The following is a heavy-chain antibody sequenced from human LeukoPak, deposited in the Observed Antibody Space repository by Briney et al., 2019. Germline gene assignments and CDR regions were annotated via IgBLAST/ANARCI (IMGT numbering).Heavy chain of an antibody. J-gene: IGHJ4*02. V-gene: IGHV3-30*18. D-gene: IGHD3-22*01. CDR2: ISYDGSNK. CDR3: AKDPYYYDSSGYYLFGSSLDY. Sequence: GGSLRLSCAASGFTFSSYGMHWVRQAPGKGLEWVAVISYDGSNKYYADSVKGRFTISRDNSKNTLYLQMNSLRAEDTAVYYCAKDPYYYDSSGYYLFGSSLDYWGQGTLVTVSS. CDR1: GFTFSSYG.